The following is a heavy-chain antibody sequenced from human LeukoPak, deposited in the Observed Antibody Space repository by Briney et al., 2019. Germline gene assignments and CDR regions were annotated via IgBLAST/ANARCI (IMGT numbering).Heavy chain of an antibody. CDR3: ARDSSSWYYYYYGMYA. V-gene: IGHV3-7*01. J-gene: IGHJ6*02. Sequence: GGSLRLSCAASEFTFSSYWMSWVRQAPGKGLEWVANIKHDGSEKCYVDSVKGRFTISRDNAKNSLYLQMNSLRAEDTAVYYCARDSSSWYYYYYGMYAWGQGTTVTVSS. D-gene: IGHD6-13*01. CDR1: EFTFSSYW. CDR2: IKHDGSEK.